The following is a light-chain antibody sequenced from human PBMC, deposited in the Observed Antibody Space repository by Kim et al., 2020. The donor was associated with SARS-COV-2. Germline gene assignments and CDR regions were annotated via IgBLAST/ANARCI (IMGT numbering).Light chain of an antibody. J-gene: IGLJ2*01. CDR3: NSRDSSGNKVV. V-gene: IGLV3-19*01. Sequence: ALGQTVKITCQADSLRRHYAIWYQQKPGQAPILVIYDRGNRPSGLPDRFSGSSSGRTASLTIPGDQAEDEANYYCNSRDSSGNKVVFGGGTQLTV. CDR2: DRG. CDR1: SLRRHY.